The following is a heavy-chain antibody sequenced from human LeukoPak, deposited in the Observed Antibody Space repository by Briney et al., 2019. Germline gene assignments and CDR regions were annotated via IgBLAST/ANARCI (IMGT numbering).Heavy chain of an antibody. CDR3: ARDSWKQPRFREYYYYMDV. CDR1: GFTFSSSE. J-gene: IGHJ6*03. V-gene: IGHV3-21*01. CDR2: ISSSSNYI. D-gene: IGHD3-10*01. Sequence: GSLRLSCGGSGFTFSSSEMNWVRQAPGKGLEWVSSISSSSNYIYYADSVKGRFTISRDNAKNSLYLQMNSLRAEDTAVYYCARDSWKQPRFREYYYYMDVWGKGTTVTVSS.